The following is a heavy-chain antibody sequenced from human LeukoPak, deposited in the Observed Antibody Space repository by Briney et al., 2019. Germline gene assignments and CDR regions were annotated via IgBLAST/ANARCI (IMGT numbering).Heavy chain of an antibody. CDR1: GFTFSSYA. Sequence: GGSLRLSCAVSGFTFSSYAMHWVSQTPGKGLEWVAVISYHGSNKYYADSVKGRFTISRDNSKNTLYLQMNSLRAEDTAVYYCAKDYDWFSYYYYYMDVWGKGTTVTISS. CDR3: AKDYDWFSYYYYYMDV. CDR2: ISYHGSNK. D-gene: IGHD3-9*01. V-gene: IGHV3-30*04. J-gene: IGHJ6*03.